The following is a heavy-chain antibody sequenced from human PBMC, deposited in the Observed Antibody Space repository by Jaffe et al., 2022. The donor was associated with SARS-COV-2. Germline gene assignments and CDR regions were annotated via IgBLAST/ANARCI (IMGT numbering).Heavy chain of an antibody. D-gene: IGHD4-17*01. CDR1: GFTFSSYA. V-gene: IGHV3-23*01. CDR3: AKGYGDYVH. J-gene: IGHJ4*02. Sequence: EVQLLESGGGLVQPGGSLRLSCAASGFTFSSYAMSWVRQAPGKGLEWVSNINSGGGGTYYADSVKGRFTISRDNSKNTLYLLMNSLRAEDTAVYYCAKGYGDYVHWGQGTLVTVSS. CDR2: INSGGGGT.